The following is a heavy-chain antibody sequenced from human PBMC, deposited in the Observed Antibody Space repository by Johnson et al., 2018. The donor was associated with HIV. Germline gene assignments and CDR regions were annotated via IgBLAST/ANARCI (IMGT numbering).Heavy chain of an antibody. CDR3: ARGNDYSNYGAFDI. Sequence: VQLVESGGGLVQPGGSLRLSCAASGFTVSSNYMSWVRRAPGKGLEWVSVIYSGGSTYYADSVKGRFTISRDNSKNTLYLQMNSLRAEDTAVYYCARGNDYSNYGAFDIWGQGTMVTVSS. V-gene: IGHV3-66*01. CDR1: GFTVSSNY. CDR2: IYSGGST. J-gene: IGHJ3*02. D-gene: IGHD4-11*01.